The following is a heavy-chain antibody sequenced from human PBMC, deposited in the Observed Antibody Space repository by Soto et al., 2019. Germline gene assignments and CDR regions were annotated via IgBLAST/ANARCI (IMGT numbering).Heavy chain of an antibody. J-gene: IGHJ6*02. CDR2: IIPIFGTT. D-gene: IGHD2-2*03. CDR1: GGTFSSHA. Sequence: GASVKVSCKASGGTFSSHAISWVRQAPGRGLEWMGGIIPIFGTTNYAQNFRARVTSTADESTSTANMELSSLTSEDTAVYYCGSVGYCSSTNGLFYYYHYGMDVWGQGTTVTVSS. CDR3: GSVGYCSSTNGLFYYYHYGMDV. V-gene: IGHV1-69*13.